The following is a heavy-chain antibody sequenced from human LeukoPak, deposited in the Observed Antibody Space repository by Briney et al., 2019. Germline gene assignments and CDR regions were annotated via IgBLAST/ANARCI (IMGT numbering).Heavy chain of an antibody. J-gene: IGHJ4*02. CDR2: ISSSGSTI. Sequence: GGSLRLSCAASGFTFSSYSMNWVRQAPGKRLEWVSYISSSGSTIDYADSVKGRFTISRDNAKNPLYLRMNSLRAEDTAVYYCSRLRGYSYGYADYWGQGTLVTVSS. CDR3: SRLRGYSYGYADY. V-gene: IGHV3-48*01. D-gene: IGHD5-18*01. CDR1: GFTFSSYS.